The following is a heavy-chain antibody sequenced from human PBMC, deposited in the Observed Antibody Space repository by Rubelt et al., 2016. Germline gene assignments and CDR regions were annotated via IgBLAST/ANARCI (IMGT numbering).Heavy chain of an antibody. Sequence: QVQLVESGGGVVQPGRSLRLSCAASGFTFSSYAMHCVRQAPGKGLEWVAVISYDGSNTYYADPVKGRFTISRDNSKNTLYLQMNSLRAEDTAVYYCAREITPADLDWGQGTLVTVSS. CDR1: GFTFSSYA. J-gene: IGHJ4*02. D-gene: IGHD2-2*01. CDR2: ISYDGSNT. CDR3: AREITPADLD. V-gene: IGHV3-30*04.